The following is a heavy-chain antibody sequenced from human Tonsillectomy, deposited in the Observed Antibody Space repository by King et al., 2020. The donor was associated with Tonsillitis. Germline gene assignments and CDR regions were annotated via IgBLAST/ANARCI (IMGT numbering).Heavy chain of an antibody. CDR1: GGSISNYY. J-gene: IGHJ4*02. D-gene: IGHD6-6*01. V-gene: IGHV4-59*08. CDR2: IYYSGST. Sequence: VQLQESGPGLVKPSETLSLTCTVSGGSISNYYWSWIRQPPGKGLEWIGYIYYSGSTNYNPSLKSRVTISVATAKNPFSLKLTSVTAADTAVYYCARQYSSSSAVDYWGQGTLVTVSS. CDR3: ARQYSSSSAVDY.